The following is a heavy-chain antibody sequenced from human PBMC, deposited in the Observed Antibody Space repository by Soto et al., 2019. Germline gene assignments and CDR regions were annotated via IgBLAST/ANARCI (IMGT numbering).Heavy chain of an antibody. V-gene: IGHV1-69*13. D-gene: IGHD3-10*01. Sequence: ASVKVSCKASGGTFSSYAISWVRQAPVQGLEWMGGIIPIFGTANYAQKFQGRVTITADESTSTAYMELSSLRSEDTAVYYCARVRSSGSYPSSSDAFDIWGQGTMVTVSS. CDR1: GGTFSSYA. J-gene: IGHJ3*02. CDR3: ARVRSSGSYPSSSDAFDI. CDR2: IIPIFGTA.